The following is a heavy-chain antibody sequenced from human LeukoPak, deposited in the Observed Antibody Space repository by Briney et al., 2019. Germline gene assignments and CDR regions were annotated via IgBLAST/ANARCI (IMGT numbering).Heavy chain of an antibody. CDR3: ARGAMGYCSGGSCLGRNYYYYYMDV. CDR1: GGSFSGYY. D-gene: IGHD2-15*01. CDR2: IYYSGST. Sequence: SETLSLTCAVYGGSFSGYYWSWIRQPPGKGLEWIGYIYYSGSTNYNPSLKSRVTISVDTSKNQFSLKLSSVTAADTAVYYCARGAMGYCSGGSCLGRNYYYYYMDVWGKGTTVTISS. V-gene: IGHV4-59*01. J-gene: IGHJ6*03.